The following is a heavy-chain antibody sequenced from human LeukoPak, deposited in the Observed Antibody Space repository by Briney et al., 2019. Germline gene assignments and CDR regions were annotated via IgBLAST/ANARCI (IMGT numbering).Heavy chain of an antibody. V-gene: IGHV3-11*01. CDR1: GGSFSGYY. D-gene: IGHD3-10*01. CDR3: ARVAMVRGVIWDY. J-gene: IGHJ4*02. CDR2: ISSSGSTI. Sequence: LSLTCAVYGGSFSGYYWSWIRQAPGKGLEWVSYISSSGSTIYYADSVKGRFTISRDNAKNSLYLQMNSLRAEDTAVYYCARVAMVRGVIWDYWGQGTLVTVSS.